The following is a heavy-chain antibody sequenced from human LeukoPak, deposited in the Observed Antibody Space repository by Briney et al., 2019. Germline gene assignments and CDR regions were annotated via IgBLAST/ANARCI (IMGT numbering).Heavy chain of an antibody. D-gene: IGHD1-1*01. CDR1: GCTFISYW. J-gene: IGHJ4*02. Sequence: GGSLRLSCVASGCTFISYWMTWVRQAPGKGLEWVAQISQDGTESYSVDSVRGRITISRDNAKNSVYLQMNSLRPEDTAVYYCARDSTGTVFDLWGQGTLVTVSS. CDR3: ARDSTGTVFDL. CDR2: ISQDGTES. V-gene: IGHV3-7*04.